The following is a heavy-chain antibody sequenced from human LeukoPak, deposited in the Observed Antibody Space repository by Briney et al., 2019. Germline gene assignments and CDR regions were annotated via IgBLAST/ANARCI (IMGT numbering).Heavy chain of an antibody. V-gene: IGHV4-34*01. CDR1: GGSISSYY. CDR3: ARARTTVRFDP. J-gene: IGHJ5*02. Sequence: SETLSLTCTVSGGSISSYYWNWIRQPPGKGLEWIGEINHSGSTNYNPSLKSRVTISVDTSKNQFSLKLSSVTAADTAVHYCARARTTVRFDPWGQGTLVTVSS. D-gene: IGHD4-11*01. CDR2: INHSGST.